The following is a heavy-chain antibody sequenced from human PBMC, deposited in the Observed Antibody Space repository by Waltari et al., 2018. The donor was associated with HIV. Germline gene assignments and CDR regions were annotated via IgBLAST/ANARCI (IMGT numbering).Heavy chain of an antibody. V-gene: IGHV4-4*02. J-gene: IGHJ3*02. D-gene: IGHD4-17*01. CDR1: GGSISSSNW. CDR2: IYHSGST. CDR3: AGDLLTTAGAFDI. Sequence: QVQLQESGPGLVKPSGTLSLTCAVSGGSISSSNWWRWVRQPPGKGLEWIGEIYHSGSTNYTPSLRSRVTRSVDKSKNQFSLKLSSVTAADTAVYYGAGDLLTTAGAFDIWGQGTMVTVSS.